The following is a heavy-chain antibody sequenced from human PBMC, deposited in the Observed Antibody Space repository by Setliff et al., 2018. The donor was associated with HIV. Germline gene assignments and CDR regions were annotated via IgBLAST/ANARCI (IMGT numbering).Heavy chain of an antibody. CDR1: GFTFSNAW. CDR3: TRTPYDSLMGYYYYGMDV. V-gene: IGHV3-15*01. Sequence: PGGSLRLSCAASGFTFSNAWMSWVRQAPGKGLEWVGRIKSKSDGGTTDYAAPVKGRFTISRDDSKDTLYLQMNSLKTEDTAVYYCTRTPYDSLMGYYYYGMDVWGQGTTVTVSS. CDR2: IKSKSDGGTT. D-gene: IGHD3-22*01. J-gene: IGHJ6*02.